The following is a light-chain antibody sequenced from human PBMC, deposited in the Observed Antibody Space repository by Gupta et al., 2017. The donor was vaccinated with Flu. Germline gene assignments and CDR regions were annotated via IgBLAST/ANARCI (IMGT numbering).Light chain of an antibody. CDR3: STNLSRRSWV. J-gene: IGLJ3*02. V-gene: IGLV2-14*01. Sequence: GVYSDVSWFQQHPGNAPKLMIYEVTNRPSGVSTSFSVSRSGNTASLTISELKAEEEADYYCSTNLSRRSWVFGGGTRLTVL. CDR1: GVYSD. CDR2: EVT.